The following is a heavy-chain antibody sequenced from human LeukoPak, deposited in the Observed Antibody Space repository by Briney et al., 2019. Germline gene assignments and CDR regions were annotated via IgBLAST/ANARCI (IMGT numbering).Heavy chain of an antibody. CDR2: INWNGGST. D-gene: IGHD4-17*01. CDR3: ARAQTYGDSRLLLDY. Sequence: GGSLRLSCAASGFTFGNYGMSWVRQAPGKGLEWVSGINWNGGSTGYADSVEGRFTIFRDNAKNSQYLQMNSLRVEDTALYYRARAQTYGDSRLLLDYWGQGTLVTVSS. CDR1: GFTFGNYG. J-gene: IGHJ4*02. V-gene: IGHV3-20*04.